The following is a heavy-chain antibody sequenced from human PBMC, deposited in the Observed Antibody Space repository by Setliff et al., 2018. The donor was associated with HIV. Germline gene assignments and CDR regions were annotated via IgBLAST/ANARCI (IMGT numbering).Heavy chain of an antibody. J-gene: IGHJ6*02. CDR1: GGSLANYY. D-gene: IGHD2-8*02. CDR2: IADSGAT. CDR3: ARGSTCIGGGCLTYYYYYYGLDV. Sequence: PSETLSLTCAVYGGSLANYYWSWFRQSPGKGLEWIGEIADSGATDYNPSLKSRVIISLDTSKKQFSLKLSSVTAADTAVYYCARGSTCIGGGCLTYYYYYYGLDVWGQGTTVTVSS. V-gene: IGHV4-34*01.